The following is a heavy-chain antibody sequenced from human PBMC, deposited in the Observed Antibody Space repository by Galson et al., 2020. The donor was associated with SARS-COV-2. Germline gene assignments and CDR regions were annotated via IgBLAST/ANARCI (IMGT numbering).Heavy chain of an antibody. Sequence: GGSLRLSCAASGFTFSNAWMSWVRQAPGKGLEWVGRIKSKTDGGTTDYAAPVKGRFTISRDDSKNTLYLQMNSLKTEDTAVYYCTTQYYYDSSGYYWDYFDYWGQGTLVTVSS. V-gene: IGHV3-15*01. J-gene: IGHJ4*02. CDR1: GFTFSNAW. CDR2: IKSKTDGGTT. D-gene: IGHD3-22*01. CDR3: TTQYYYDSSGYYWDYFDY.